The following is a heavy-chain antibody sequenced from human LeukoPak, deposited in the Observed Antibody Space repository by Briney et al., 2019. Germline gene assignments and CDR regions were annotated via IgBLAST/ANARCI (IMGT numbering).Heavy chain of an antibody. J-gene: IGHJ4*02. V-gene: IGHV3-66*04. Sequence: GGSLRLSCAASGFTASSTSIIWVRQAPGKGLECVSYIRGDTSTEYAEYVKGRFTISRDDSKNTVYLQMNSLRVEDTSVYYCAKRRGGYGDGDFDYWGQGTLVTVSS. CDR3: AKRRGGYGDGDFDY. D-gene: IGHD4-17*01. CDR2: IRGDTST. CDR1: GFTASSTS.